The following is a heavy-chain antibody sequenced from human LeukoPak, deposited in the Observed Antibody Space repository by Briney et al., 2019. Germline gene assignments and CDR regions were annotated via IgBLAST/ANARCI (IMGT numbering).Heavy chain of an antibody. CDR3: AVAGYCSGGSCYTDQINNYYYYYMGV. CDR1: GGTFSSYA. Sequence: GSSVKLSCTASGGTFSSYAISWVRQAPGQGLEWIGGIIPIFGTTNYAQKFQGRVTITTDESTRTDYMELSSLRSEDTAVYYCAVAGYCSGGSCYTDQINNYYYYYMGVWGKGTTVSVSS. J-gene: IGHJ6*03. V-gene: IGHV1-69*05. D-gene: IGHD2-15*01. CDR2: IIPIFGTT.